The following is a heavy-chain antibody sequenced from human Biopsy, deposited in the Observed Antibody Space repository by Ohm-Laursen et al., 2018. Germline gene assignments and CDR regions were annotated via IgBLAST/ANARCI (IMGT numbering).Heavy chain of an antibody. J-gene: IGHJ4*02. Sequence: SLRLSCTAPGFTLNKHGMHWVRQAPGKGLEWVAVIWFDETNKHYADSVKGRFTISRDNSRNMLYLQMNTLRDADTAVYYCARDPRDTALGIFDYWGLGTLVTVSS. V-gene: IGHV3-33*01. CDR1: GFTLNKHG. CDR3: ARDPRDTALGIFDY. D-gene: IGHD5-18*01. CDR2: IWFDETNK.